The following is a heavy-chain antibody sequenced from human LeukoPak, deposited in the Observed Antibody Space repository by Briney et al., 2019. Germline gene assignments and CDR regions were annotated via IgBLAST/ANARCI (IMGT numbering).Heavy chain of an antibody. CDR1: GYTFTGYY. D-gene: IGHD2-8*01. Sequence: ASVKVSCKASGYTFTGYYMHWVRQAPGQGLEWMGWINPNSGGTNYAQKFQGRVTMTRDTSISTAYMELSRLRSDDTAVYYCAAEPTYCTNGVCYGAPVDYWGQGTLVTVSS. CDR3: AAEPTYCTNGVCYGAPVDY. CDR2: INPNSGGT. J-gene: IGHJ4*02. V-gene: IGHV1-2*02.